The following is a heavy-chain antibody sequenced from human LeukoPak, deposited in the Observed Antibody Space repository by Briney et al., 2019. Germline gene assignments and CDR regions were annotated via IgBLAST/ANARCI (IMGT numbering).Heavy chain of an antibody. CDR3: AKIPHRIVLMVYAIY. J-gene: IGHJ4*02. Sequence: GGSLRLSCAASGFTFSSYSMNWVRQAPGKGLEWVSAISGSGGSTYYADSVKGRFTISRDNSKNTLYLQMNSLRAEDTAVYYCAKIPHRIVLMVYAIYWGQGTLVTVSS. CDR2: ISGSGGST. D-gene: IGHD2-8*01. V-gene: IGHV3-23*01. CDR1: GFTFSSYS.